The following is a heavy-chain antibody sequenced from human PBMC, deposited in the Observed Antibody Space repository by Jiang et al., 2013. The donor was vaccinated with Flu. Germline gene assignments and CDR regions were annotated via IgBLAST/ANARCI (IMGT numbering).Heavy chain of an antibody. V-gene: IGHV6-1*01. CDR3: ARGINSAFDV. CDR2: TYYMSQWYN. Sequence: QTLSLTCVISGDSIFNTNVAWNWVRQSPSRGLEWLGRTYYMSQWYNDYAIFARGRITVTRDTSKNLFFLQLNSVTPEDTAVYYCARGINSAFDVWG. D-gene: IGHD2/OR15-2a*01. CDR1: GDSIFNTNVA. J-gene: IGHJ3*01.